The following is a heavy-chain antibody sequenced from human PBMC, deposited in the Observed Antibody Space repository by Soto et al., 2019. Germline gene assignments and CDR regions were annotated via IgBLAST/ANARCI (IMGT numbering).Heavy chain of an antibody. V-gene: IGHV4-39*01. D-gene: IGHD6-19*01. CDR3: ASQRGGWYYAFDI. CDR2: IYFSGST. Sequence: SETLSLTCTVSGGSITSSSYYWGWIRQPPGKGLEWIGSIYFSGSTYYNPSLKSRVTISVDTSKNQFSLKLSSVTAADSAVYYCASQRGGWYYAFDIWGQGTMVTVSS. CDR1: GGSITSSSYY. J-gene: IGHJ3*02.